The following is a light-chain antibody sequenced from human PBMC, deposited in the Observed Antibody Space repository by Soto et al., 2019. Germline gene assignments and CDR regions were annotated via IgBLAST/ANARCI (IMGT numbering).Light chain of an antibody. CDR3: QQYNSYWGT. CDR1: QSISSW. J-gene: IGKJ1*01. V-gene: IGKV1-5*01. CDR2: DAS. Sequence: DGQMTQSPSTLSASVGDRGTITCRASQSISSWLAWYQQKPGKEAQLLIYDASSLESGVPSRFSGSGSWTEFTLTTSSLQPDDFATYYCQQYNSYWGTFGQGTKVDIK.